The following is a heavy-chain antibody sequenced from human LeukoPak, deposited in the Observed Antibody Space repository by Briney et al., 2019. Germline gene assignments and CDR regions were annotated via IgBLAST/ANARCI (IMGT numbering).Heavy chain of an antibody. CDR3: ARHPALGWEYYYYMDV. CDR1: GGSFSGYY. D-gene: IGHD1-26*01. Sequence: SETLSLTCAVYGGSFSGYYWSWIRQPPGKGLEWIGEINHSGSTNYNPSLKSRVTISVDTSKNQFSLKLSSVTAADTAVYYCARHPALGWEYYYYMDVWGKGTTVTISS. V-gene: IGHV4-34*01. J-gene: IGHJ6*03. CDR2: INHSGST.